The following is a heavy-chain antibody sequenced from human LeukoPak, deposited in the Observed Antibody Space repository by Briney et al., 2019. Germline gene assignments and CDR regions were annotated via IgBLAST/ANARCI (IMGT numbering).Heavy chain of an antibody. V-gene: IGHV3-7*03. D-gene: IGHD6-19*01. CDR1: GFTFSSHW. CDR2: IKKDVGEK. Sequence: GGSLRLSCAASGFTFSSHWMTWIRQAPGKGLEWVASIKKDVGEKFYVDSVKGRFTISRDNSKNTLYLQMNSLRAEDTAVYYCAKDLGSSGWYIDYWGQGTLVTVSS. CDR3: AKDLGSSGWYIDY. J-gene: IGHJ4*02.